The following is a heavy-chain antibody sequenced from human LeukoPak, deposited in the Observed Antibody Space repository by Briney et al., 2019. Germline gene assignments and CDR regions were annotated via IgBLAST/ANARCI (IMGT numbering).Heavy chain of an antibody. D-gene: IGHD4-23*01. Sequence: ASVKVSCKASGYIFTTYSMHWVRQAPGQGLEWMGWINTNTGNPTYAQGFTGRFVFSLDTSVTTAYLQISSLKAEDTAVYYCARATVEETAEYFQHWGQGTLVTVSS. CDR1: GYIFTTYS. CDR3: ARATVEETAEYFQH. V-gene: IGHV7-4-1*02. J-gene: IGHJ1*01. CDR2: INTNTGNP.